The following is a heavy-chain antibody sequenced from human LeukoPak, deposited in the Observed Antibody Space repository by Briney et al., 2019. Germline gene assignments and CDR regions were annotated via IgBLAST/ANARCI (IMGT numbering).Heavy chain of an antibody. CDR2: ISAYNGNT. J-gene: IGHJ3*01. V-gene: IGHV1-18*01. Sequence: ASVKVSCKASGYTFTTYAMHWVRQAPGQRLEWMGWISAYNGNTNYAQKLQGRVTMTTDTSTSTAYMELRSLRSDDTAVYYCAREGDYYDSSGYSRWGQGTMVTVSS. CDR3: AREGDYYDSSGYSR. CDR1: GYTFTTYA. D-gene: IGHD3-22*01.